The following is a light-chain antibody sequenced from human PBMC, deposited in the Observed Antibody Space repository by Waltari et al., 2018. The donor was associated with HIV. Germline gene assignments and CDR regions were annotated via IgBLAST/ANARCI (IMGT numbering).Light chain of an antibody. CDR3: LLYYGGSWV. J-gene: IGLJ3*02. V-gene: IGLV7-43*01. CDR1: TGPVPSPYY. CDR2: NTG. Sequence: QTVVTQEPSLTVSPGGTVTLPCASTTGPVPSPYYPNWFQQKPGQAPRSLIYNTGNKNAWTPARFSGSLLGDKAALTRSGVQAEDEAEYYCLLYYGGSWVFGGGTKLTVL.